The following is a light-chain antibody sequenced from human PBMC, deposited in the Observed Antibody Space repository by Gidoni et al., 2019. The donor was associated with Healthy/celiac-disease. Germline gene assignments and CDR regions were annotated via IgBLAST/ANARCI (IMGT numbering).Light chain of an antibody. J-gene: IGKJ3*01. V-gene: IGKV1-33*01. CDR1: QDISNY. Sequence: DIQMTQSPSSLSASVVYRVTITCQASQDISNYLNWYQQKPGKAPKLLIYDASNLETGVPSRFSGSGSGTDFTFTISSLQPEDIATYYCQQYDNLPLFTFGPGTKVDIK. CDR2: DAS. CDR3: QQYDNLPLFT.